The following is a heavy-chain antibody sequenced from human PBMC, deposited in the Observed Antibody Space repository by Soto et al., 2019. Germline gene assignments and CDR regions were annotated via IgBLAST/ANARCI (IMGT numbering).Heavy chain of an antibody. D-gene: IGHD6-19*01. CDR3: AKDKWAVAEIYYFDY. CDR1: GFTFSSYG. Sequence: GGSLRLSCAASGFTFSSYGMHWVRQAPGKGLEWVAVISYDGSNKYYADSVKGRFTISRDNSKNTLYLQMNSLRAEDTAVYYCAKDKWAVAEIYYFDYWGQGTLVTVSS. CDR2: ISYDGSNK. V-gene: IGHV3-30*18. J-gene: IGHJ4*02.